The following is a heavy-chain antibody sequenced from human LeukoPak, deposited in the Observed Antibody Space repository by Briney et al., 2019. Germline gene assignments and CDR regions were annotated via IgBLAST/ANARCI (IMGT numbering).Heavy chain of an antibody. CDR1: GYTFTSYA. D-gene: IGHD3-22*01. CDR2: INAGNGNT. J-gene: IGHJ3*02. CDR3: ARIPPVVVGTRGAFDI. Sequence: ASVKVSCKASGYTFTSYAMHWVRQAPGQRLEWMGWINAGNGNTKYSQKFQGRVTITRDTSASTAYVELSSLRSEDTAVYYCARIPPVVVGTRGAFDIWGQGTMVTVSS. V-gene: IGHV1-3*01.